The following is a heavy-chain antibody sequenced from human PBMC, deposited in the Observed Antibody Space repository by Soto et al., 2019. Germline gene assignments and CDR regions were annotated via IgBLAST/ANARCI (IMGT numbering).Heavy chain of an antibody. D-gene: IGHD1-1*01. Sequence: PGGSLRLSCAASGFTFSGSAMHWVRQASGKGLEWVGRIRSKANSYATAYAASVKGRFTISRDDSKNTAYLQMNSLKTEDTAVYYCTRHPELERQGYYYYYYMDVWGKGTTVTVSS. V-gene: IGHV3-73*01. CDR3: TRHPELERQGYYYYYYMDV. CDR2: IRSKANSYAT. J-gene: IGHJ6*03. CDR1: GFTFSGSA.